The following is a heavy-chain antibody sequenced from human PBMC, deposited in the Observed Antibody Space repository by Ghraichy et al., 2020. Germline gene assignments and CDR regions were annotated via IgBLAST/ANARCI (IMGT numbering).Heavy chain of an antibody. V-gene: IGHV4-61*01. CDR3: ARDPHPRGMDV. CDR2: IYYSGST. J-gene: IGHJ6*02. Sequence: SETLSLTCTVSGGSVSSASYYWTWIRQPPGKGLEWIGYIYYSGSTNYNPSLKSRVTISVDTSKNQFSLKLSSVTAADTAVYYCARDPHPRGMDVWGQGTTVTVSS. CDR1: GGSVSSASYY.